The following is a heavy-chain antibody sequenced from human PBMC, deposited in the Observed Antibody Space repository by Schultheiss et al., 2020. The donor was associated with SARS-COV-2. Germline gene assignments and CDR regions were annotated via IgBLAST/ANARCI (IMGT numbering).Heavy chain of an antibody. V-gene: IGHV4-30-2*01. D-gene: IGHD6-19*01. CDR3: ARAVTGPKRYFDL. CDR2: IYHSGST. Sequence: SETLSLTCAVSGGSVSSSSNYWTWIRQPPGKGLEWIGYIYHSGSTYYNPSLKSRVKISVDRSKNQFSLKLTSVTAADTAVFYCARAVTGPKRYFDLWGRGTLVTVSS. CDR1: GGSVSSSSNY. J-gene: IGHJ2*01.